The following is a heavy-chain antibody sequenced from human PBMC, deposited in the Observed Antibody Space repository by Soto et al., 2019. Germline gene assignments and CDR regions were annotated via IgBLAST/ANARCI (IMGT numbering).Heavy chain of an antibody. D-gene: IGHD4-17*01. J-gene: IGHJ5*02. CDR1: GGSISSGGYY. CDR2: IYYSGST. CDR3: ARATTVVKGRWFDP. V-gene: IGHV4-31*03. Sequence: SETLSLTCTVSGGSISSGGYYWSWIRQHPGKGLEWIGYIYYSGSTYYNPSLKSRVTISVDTSKNQFSLKLSSVTAADTAVYYCARATTVVKGRWFDPWGQGTLVTVSS.